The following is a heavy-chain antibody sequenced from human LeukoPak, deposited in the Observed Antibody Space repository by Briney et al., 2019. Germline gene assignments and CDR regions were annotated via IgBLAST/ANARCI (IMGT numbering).Heavy chain of an antibody. CDR2: IYYSGST. Sequence: PSETLSLTCTVSGGSISSYYWSWIRQPPGKGLEWIGYIYYSGSTNYNPSLKSRVTISVDTSKNQFSLKLSSVTAADTAVYYCARHRSSGWPDFDYWGQGTLVTVSS. CDR3: ARHRSSGWPDFDY. J-gene: IGHJ4*02. V-gene: IGHV4-59*08. D-gene: IGHD6-19*01. CDR1: GGSISSYY.